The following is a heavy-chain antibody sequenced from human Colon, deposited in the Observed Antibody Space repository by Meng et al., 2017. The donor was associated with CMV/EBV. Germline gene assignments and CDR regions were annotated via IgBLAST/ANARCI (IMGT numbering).Heavy chain of an antibody. J-gene: IGHJ4*02. V-gene: IGHV1-46*01. CDR3: TRDIVL. CDR2: IKPSGGST. Sequence: QEQLVQSGAEVKKPGSSVKVSCKSSGFTFSTQYIHWVRQAPGQGLEWLGIIKPSGGSTVYAQKFQGRVTMTRDTSTSTVYMELSSLRSEDTAMYYCTRDIVLWGQGTLVTVSS. CDR1: GFTFSTQY. D-gene: IGHD2-15*01.